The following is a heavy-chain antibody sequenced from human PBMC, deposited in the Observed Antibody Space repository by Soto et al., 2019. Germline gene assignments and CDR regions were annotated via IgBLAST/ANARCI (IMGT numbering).Heavy chain of an antibody. D-gene: IGHD2-21*01. J-gene: IGHJ5*02. CDR2: ISYDGSNR. CDR3: SRGLKGGLDA. Sequence: QGQLAESAGRVVQPGRSLRLSCTTSGFVFNDYDIHWVRQAPGKGLAWLASISYDGSNRYYADSVKGRFTISRDNSKNTLSLQINSLGAEDTAVYYCSRGLKGGLDAWGPGTLVTVSS. V-gene: IGHV3-30*03. CDR1: GFVFNDYD.